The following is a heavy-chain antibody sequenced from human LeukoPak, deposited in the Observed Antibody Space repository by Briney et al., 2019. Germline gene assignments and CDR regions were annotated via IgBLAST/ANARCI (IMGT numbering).Heavy chain of an antibody. D-gene: IGHD3-22*01. CDR2: IRYDGSNK. J-gene: IGHJ4*02. CDR1: GFTFSSYG. V-gene: IGHV3-30*02. Sequence: PGGSLRLSCAASGFTFSSYGMHWVRQAPGKGLEWVAFIRYDGSNKYYADSVKGRFTISRDNSKNTLYLQMNSLRAEDTAVYYCAKELPLFPYYYDSSGYYWAYWGQGTLVTVSS. CDR3: AKELPLFPYYYDSSGYYWAY.